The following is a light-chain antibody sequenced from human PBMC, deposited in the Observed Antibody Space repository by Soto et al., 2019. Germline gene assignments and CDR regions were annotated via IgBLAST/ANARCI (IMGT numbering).Light chain of an antibody. CDR1: QSINSE. CDR2: GAS. Sequence: EIVMTQSPATLSLSPGDRAALSCRASQSINSELAWYQQKPGQPPRLLIYGASTRSTGVPARFTGSESGSEFTLTISGLQSEDFAVYYCQQGHNWPFTFGQGTRLEI. CDR3: QQGHNWPFT. J-gene: IGKJ2*01. V-gene: IGKV3-15*01.